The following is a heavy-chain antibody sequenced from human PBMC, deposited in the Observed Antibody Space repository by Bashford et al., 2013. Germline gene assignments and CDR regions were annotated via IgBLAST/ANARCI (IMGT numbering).Heavy chain of an antibody. Sequence: SETLSLTCTVSGGSISSYYWSWVRQPPGKGLEWIGYIYYSGSTNYNPSLKSRVTISLDTSKYQFSLMLSSVTAADTAVYYCARSEPGYGSGRYHALFDSWGQGTLVTVSS. CDR1: GGSISSYY. V-gene: IGHV4-59*01. D-gene: IGHD6-19*01. CDR3: ARSEPGYGSGRYHALFDS. J-gene: IGHJ4*02. CDR2: IYYSGST.